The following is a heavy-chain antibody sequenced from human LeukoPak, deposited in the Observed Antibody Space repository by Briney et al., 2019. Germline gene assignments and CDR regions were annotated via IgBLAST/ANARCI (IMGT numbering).Heavy chain of an antibody. J-gene: IGHJ4*02. CDR1: GYTFTSYG. V-gene: IGHV1-18*01. CDR3: ARDREDSSGYYSPDFDY. Sequence: GASVKVSCKASGYTFTSYGISWVRQAPGQGLEWMGWISAYNGNTNYAQKLQGRVTMTTDTSTSTAYMELRSLGSDDTAVYYCARDREDSSGYYSPDFDYWGQGTLVTVSS. CDR2: ISAYNGNT. D-gene: IGHD3-22*01.